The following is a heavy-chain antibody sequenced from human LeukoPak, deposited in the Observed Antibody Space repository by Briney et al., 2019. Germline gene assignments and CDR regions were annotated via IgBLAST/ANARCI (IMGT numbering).Heavy chain of an antibody. D-gene: IGHD3-10*01. J-gene: IGHJ4*02. CDR2: IYSGGST. Sequence: GGSLRLSCAASGFTLSSNDMSSVRQPPGETLEWVSVIYSGGSTYYADSVKGRFTISRDNSRNTLYLQVNSLRAEDTSVYYCTRGVRVYFFDDWGQGTLVTVSS. V-gene: IGHV3-66*01. CDR1: GFTLSSND. CDR3: TRGVRVYFFDD.